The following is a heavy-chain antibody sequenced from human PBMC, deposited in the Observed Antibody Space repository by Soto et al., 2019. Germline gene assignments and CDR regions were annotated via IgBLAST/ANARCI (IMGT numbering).Heavy chain of an antibody. V-gene: IGHV3-15*07. CDR2: IKSRTDGGTT. Sequence: SLRLSCAASGFTFSNAWMNWVRQAPGKGLEWVGRIKSRTDGGTTDYAAPVKGRFTISRDDSKNTLYLQMNSLKTEDTAVYYCTTDLLRGYSYVGYYYYGMDVWGQGTTVTVSS. CDR3: TTDLLRGYSYVGYYYYGMDV. J-gene: IGHJ6*02. D-gene: IGHD5-18*01. CDR1: GFTFSNAW.